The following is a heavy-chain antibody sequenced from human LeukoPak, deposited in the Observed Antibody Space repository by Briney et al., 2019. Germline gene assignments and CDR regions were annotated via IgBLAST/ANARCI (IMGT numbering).Heavy chain of an antibody. CDR3: ARDCNVMRRPYSSYYYYYGMDV. Sequence: GASVKVSCKASGYTFTSYGISWVRQAPGQGLEWMGWISAYNGNTNYAQKLQGRVTMTTDTSTSTAYMELRSLRSDDTAVYYCARDCNVMRRPYSSYYYYYGMDVWGQGTTVTVSS. V-gene: IGHV1-18*01. CDR1: GYTFTSYG. J-gene: IGHJ6*02. D-gene: IGHD2-21*01. CDR2: ISAYNGNT.